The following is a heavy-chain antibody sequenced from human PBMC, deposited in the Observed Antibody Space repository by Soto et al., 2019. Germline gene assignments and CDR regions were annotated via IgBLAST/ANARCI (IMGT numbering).Heavy chain of an antibody. D-gene: IGHD6-13*01. V-gene: IGHV2-5*01. CDR2: IYWNDDK. CDR1: GFSLSTSGVG. CDR3: ASGGIAAAGLLY. Sequence: SGPTLVNPTQTLTLTCTFSGFSLSTSGVGVGWIRQPPGKALEWLALIYWNDDKRYSPSLKSRLTITKDTSKKQVVLTMTNMDPVDTATYYCASGGIAAAGLLYWGQGTLVTVSS. J-gene: IGHJ4*02.